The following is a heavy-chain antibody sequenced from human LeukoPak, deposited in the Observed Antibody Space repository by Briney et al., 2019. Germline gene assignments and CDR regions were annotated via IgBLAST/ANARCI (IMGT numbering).Heavy chain of an antibody. J-gene: IGHJ4*02. Sequence: GGSLRLSCAASGFAFSAYWMHWVRQAPGKGLEWVSRINEDATTITYADSVKGRFIISRDNIKKSLYLQMNNLRAEDTAVYYCVRDLILVWTPGDDFDFWGQGTLVIVSS. CDR2: INEDATTI. CDR3: VRDLILVWTPGDDFDF. CDR1: GFAFSAYW. V-gene: IGHV3-74*01. D-gene: IGHD3-16*01.